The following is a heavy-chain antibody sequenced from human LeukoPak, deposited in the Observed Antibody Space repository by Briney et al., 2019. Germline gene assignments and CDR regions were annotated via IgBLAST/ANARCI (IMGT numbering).Heavy chain of an antibody. D-gene: IGHD2-15*01. Sequence: GASVKVPYKASGYAFTSYDINWVRQATGQGLEWMGWMNPNSGNTGYAQKFQGRVTMTRNTSISTAYRELSSLRSEDTAVYYCARAGGYCGRISCPYYFDYWGQGSLVAVSS. CDR1: GYAFTSYD. CDR2: MNPNSGNT. J-gene: IGHJ4*02. V-gene: IGHV1-8*01. CDR3: ARAGGYCGRISCPYYFDY.